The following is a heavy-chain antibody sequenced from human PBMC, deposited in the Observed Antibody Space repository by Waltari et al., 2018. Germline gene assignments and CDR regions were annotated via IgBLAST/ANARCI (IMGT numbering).Heavy chain of an antibody. D-gene: IGHD3-16*01. V-gene: IGHV3-30*02. CDR1: GFTFSNWG. Sequence: QVQLVESGGSVVQPGGSMRLSCAWFGFTFSNWGLQWVRQTPGKGLEWVAFIKYDGTDKFYAGSVRGRFTISRDNSKNTLSLQMNSLRTEDTALYYCAREGGESSAFDVWGQGTMVTVSA. J-gene: IGHJ3*01. CDR3: AREGGESSAFDV. CDR2: IKYDGTDK.